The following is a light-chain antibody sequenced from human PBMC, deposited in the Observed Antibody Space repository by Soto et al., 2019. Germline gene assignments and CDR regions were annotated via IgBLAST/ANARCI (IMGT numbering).Light chain of an antibody. Sequence: DIVMTQSPDTLAVSLGERATINCKSSQSVLYSSNNKNYLAWYQQKPGQPPKLLIYWASTRESGVPDRFSGSGSGTDFTLTISGLQAEDVAAYYCQQHYSSPQTFGQGTKV. V-gene: IGKV4-1*01. J-gene: IGKJ1*01. CDR1: QSVLYSSNNKNY. CDR3: QQHYSSPQT. CDR2: WAS.